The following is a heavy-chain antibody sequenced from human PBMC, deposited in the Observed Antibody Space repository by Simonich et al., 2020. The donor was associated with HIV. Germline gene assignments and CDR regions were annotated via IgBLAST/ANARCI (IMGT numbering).Heavy chain of an antibody. CDR2: IWYDGRNK. J-gene: IGHJ4*02. D-gene: IGHD5-12*01. Sequence: QVQLVESGGGVVQPGRSLRLSCAASGFTFSSYGMHWVRQAPGKGLEGVAVIWYDGRNKYYADSVKGRFTISRDNSKNTLYLQMNSLRAEDTAMYYCAKVTPRGGYVFDYWGQGTLVTVSS. CDR3: AKVTPRGGYVFDY. V-gene: IGHV3-30*18. CDR1: GFTFSSYG.